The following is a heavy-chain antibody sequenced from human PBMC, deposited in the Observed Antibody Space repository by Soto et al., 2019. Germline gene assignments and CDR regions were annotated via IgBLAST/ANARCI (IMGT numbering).Heavy chain of an antibody. CDR3: ARGGFYCSGGSCYSTDAFDI. CDR1: GYTFTSYA. CDR2: INAGNGNT. D-gene: IGHD2-15*01. Sequence: SVKVSCQASGYTFTSYAMHWGRQAPVQRLEWMGWINAGNGNTKYSQKFQGRVTITRDTSASTAYMELSSLRSEDTAVYYCARGGFYCSGGSCYSTDAFDIWGQGTMVTVSS. J-gene: IGHJ3*02. V-gene: IGHV1-3*01.